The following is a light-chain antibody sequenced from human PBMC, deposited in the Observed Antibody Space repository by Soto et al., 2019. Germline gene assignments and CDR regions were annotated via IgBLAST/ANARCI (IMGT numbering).Light chain of an antibody. J-gene: IGLJ1*01. CDR1: SSDVGTYEF. V-gene: IGLV2-23*02. Sequence: QSVLTQPPSVSESPGQSITISCTGTSSDVGTYEFVSWYQQYPGKAPKLMIYEVSKRPSGVSDRFSGSKSGNTASLTISGLQAEEEADYFCCSSAGGSNVFGTGTKVTVL. CDR2: EVS. CDR3: CSSAGGSNV.